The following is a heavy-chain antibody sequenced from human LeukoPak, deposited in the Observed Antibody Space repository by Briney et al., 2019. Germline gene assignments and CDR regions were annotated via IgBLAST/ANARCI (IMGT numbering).Heavy chain of an antibody. D-gene: IGHD6-19*01. J-gene: IGHJ4*02. V-gene: IGHV5-51*01. CDR1: GSSFTSYW. CDR3: ARDSGGYSSGWEFDY. Sequence: RGASLKISCQGSGSSFTSYWVGWVRPLPGKGLEWMGIIYPGDSDNRYSPSFQGQVTISADKSISTAYLQWSSLKASDTAMYYCARDSGGYSSGWEFDYWGQGTLVTVSS. CDR2: IYPGDSDN.